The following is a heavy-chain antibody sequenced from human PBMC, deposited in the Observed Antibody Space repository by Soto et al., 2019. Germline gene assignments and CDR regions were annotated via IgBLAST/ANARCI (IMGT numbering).Heavy chain of an antibody. J-gene: IGHJ4*02. D-gene: IGHD3-16*01. CDR2: ITGTSAFT. CDR3: ARDNLAFQGAFDL. V-gene: IGHV3-21*01. Sequence: PGGSLRLSCAASGFVFSDFQFNWVRQAPGGGLEWLLSITGTSAFTEYAESIEGRFTISRDNPNKLLFLHMDNLRPEDTAVYYCARDNLAFQGAFDLWGQGTLVTVSS. CDR1: GFVFSDFQ.